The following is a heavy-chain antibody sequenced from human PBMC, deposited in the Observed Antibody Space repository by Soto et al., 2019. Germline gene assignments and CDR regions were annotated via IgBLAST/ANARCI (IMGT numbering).Heavy chain of an antibody. J-gene: IGHJ6*03. Sequence: SETLSLTCAVYGGSFSGYYWSWIRQPPGKGLEWIGEINHSGSTNYNPSLKSRVTISVDTSKNQFSLKLSSVTAADTAVYYCARGRYCSSTSCVSPNYYYYYYMDVWGKGTTVT. CDR3: ARGRYCSSTSCVSPNYYYYYYMDV. V-gene: IGHV4-34*01. CDR1: GGSFSGYY. D-gene: IGHD2-2*01. CDR2: INHSGST.